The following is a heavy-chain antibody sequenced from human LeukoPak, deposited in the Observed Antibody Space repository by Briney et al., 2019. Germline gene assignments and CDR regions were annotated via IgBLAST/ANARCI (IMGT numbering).Heavy chain of an antibody. CDR3: ARDTCSGGSCYSDDAFDI. V-gene: IGHV3-21*01. Sequence: GGSLRLSCAASGFTFSSYSMNWVRQAPGKGLEWVSSISSSSSYIYYADSVKGRFTISRDNAKNSLYLQMNSLRAEDTAVYYCARDTCSGGSCYSDDAFDIWGQGTMVTVSS. CDR2: ISSSSSYI. D-gene: IGHD2-15*01. J-gene: IGHJ3*02. CDR1: GFTFSSYS.